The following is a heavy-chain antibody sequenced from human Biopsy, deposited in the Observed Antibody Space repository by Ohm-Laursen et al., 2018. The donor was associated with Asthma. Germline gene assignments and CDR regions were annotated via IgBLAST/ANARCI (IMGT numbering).Heavy chain of an antibody. Sequence: SLRLSCAASGFTFSSYGMDWVRQAPGKGLEWVALMSYDGSIKDYADSVEGRFTISRDNSMNTLYLQMNSLRTEDTAVYYCAKRRGYSGHDNDYWGQGTLVIVSS. V-gene: IGHV3-30*18. CDR1: GFTFSSYG. D-gene: IGHD5-12*01. CDR3: AKRRGYSGHDNDY. J-gene: IGHJ4*02. CDR2: MSYDGSIK.